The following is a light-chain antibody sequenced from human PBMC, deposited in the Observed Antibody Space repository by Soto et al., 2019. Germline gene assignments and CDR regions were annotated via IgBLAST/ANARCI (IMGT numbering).Light chain of an antibody. V-gene: IGKV1-39*01. J-gene: IGKJ3*01. CDR3: QKDLRPPLT. CDR2: AAS. CDR1: QSVDNY. Sequence: DIHMTQSPSSLSASVGDTVTLTCRASQSVDNYLKWYQQKPGKAPGILIYAASTLQRGVPSRLSASGSGTDFNLTISSLQPEDFATYYCQKDLRPPLTCGPGTKVDIK.